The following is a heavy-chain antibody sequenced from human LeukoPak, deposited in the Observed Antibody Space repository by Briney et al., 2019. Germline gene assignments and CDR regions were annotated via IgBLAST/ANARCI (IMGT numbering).Heavy chain of an antibody. J-gene: IGHJ5*02. V-gene: IGHV3-7*01. D-gene: IGHD1-1*01. Sequence: GGPLRLSCAASGFTCSSDWMSWVRQAPGKGLEWVANIKQDGSEKYYVDSVKGRFTISRDNAKNSLYLQMNSLRAEDTAVYYCARDRNGVGWFDPWGQGTLVTVSS. CDR1: GFTCSSDW. CDR3: ARDRNGVGWFDP. CDR2: IKQDGSEK.